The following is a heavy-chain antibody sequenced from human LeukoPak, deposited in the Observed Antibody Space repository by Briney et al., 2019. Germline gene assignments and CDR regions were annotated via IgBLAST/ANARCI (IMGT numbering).Heavy chain of an antibody. Sequence: EASVKVSCKASGGTFSSYAFSWVRQAPGQGLEWMRGIIPILGPANYAQKFQGRVTITADESTSTAYMELSSLRSEDTAVYYCARGIVGTTHDAFDIWGQGTMVTVSS. J-gene: IGHJ3*02. CDR1: GGTFSSYA. CDR3: ARGIVGTTHDAFDI. V-gene: IGHV1-69*01. CDR2: IIPILGPA. D-gene: IGHD1-26*01.